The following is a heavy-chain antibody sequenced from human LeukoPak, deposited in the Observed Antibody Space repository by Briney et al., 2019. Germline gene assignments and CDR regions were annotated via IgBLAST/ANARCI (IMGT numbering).Heavy chain of an antibody. CDR2: ISAYNGNT. D-gene: IGHD5-24*01. CDR3: ARDPGRGWLQPPSDY. CDR1: GYTFTSYG. V-gene: IGHV1-18*01. J-gene: IGHJ4*02. Sequence: GASVKVSCKASGYTFTSYGISWVRQAPGQGLEWMGWISAYNGNTNYAQKLQGRVTMTTDTSTSTAYMELRSLRSDDTAVYYCARDPGRGWLQPPSDYWGQGTLVTISS.